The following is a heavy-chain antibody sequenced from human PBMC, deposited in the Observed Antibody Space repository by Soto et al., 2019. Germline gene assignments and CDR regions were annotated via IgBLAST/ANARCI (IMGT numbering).Heavy chain of an antibody. CDR2: ISGSGGTT. Sequence: PGGSLRLSCAASGLTFSSYAMSWIRQAPGKGLEWVSGISGSGGTTYYADSVRGRFTISRDNSRNTVSLQMNSLRVEDTAVYYCVKDRKVYELWGEGTLVTV. J-gene: IGHJ4*02. D-gene: IGHD3-16*01. CDR3: VKDRKVYEL. CDR1: GLTFSSYA. V-gene: IGHV3-23*01.